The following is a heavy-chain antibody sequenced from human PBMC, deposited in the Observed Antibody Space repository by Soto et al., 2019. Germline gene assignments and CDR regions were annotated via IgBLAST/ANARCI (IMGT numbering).Heavy chain of an antibody. Sequence: SETLSLTCTVSGGSISSSSYYWGWIRQPPGKGLEWIGSIYYSGSTYYNPSLKSRVTISVDTSKNQFSLKLSSVTAADTAVDYCARRSRGNTFDYWGQGTLVTVSS. CDR1: GGSISSSSYY. V-gene: IGHV4-39*01. CDR2: IYYSGST. D-gene: IGHD4-4*01. CDR3: ARRSRGNTFDY. J-gene: IGHJ4*02.